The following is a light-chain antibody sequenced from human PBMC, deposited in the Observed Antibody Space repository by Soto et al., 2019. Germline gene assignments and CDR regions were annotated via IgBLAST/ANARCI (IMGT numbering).Light chain of an antibody. J-gene: IGKJ4*01. CDR1: QGITNS. CDR3: QQLTSNPLT. V-gene: IGKV1-9*01. CDR2: AAS. Sequence: DIQLTQSPSFLSASVGDRVTITCRASQGITNSLAWYQQKPGKATNLLIYAASTLQGGVPSRFSGSGSGTDFTLTFSSLQPEDFATYYCQQLTSNPLTFGGGTKGEIK.